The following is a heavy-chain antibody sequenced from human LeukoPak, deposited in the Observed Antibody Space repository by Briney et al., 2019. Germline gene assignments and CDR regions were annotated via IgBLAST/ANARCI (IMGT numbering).Heavy chain of an antibody. D-gene: IGHD6-13*01. Sequence: PSETLSLTCAVYGGSFSGYYWSWIRQPPGKGLEWIGEINHSGSTNYNPSLKSRVTISVDTSKNQFSLKLSSVTAADTAVYYCARQKIAAAGTFYYYYYMDVWGKGTTVTVSS. J-gene: IGHJ6*03. CDR1: GGSFSGYY. CDR3: ARQKIAAAGTFYYYYYMDV. CDR2: INHSGST. V-gene: IGHV4-34*01.